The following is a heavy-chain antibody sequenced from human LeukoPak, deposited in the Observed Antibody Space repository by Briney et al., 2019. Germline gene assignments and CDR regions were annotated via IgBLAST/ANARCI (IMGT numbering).Heavy chain of an antibody. CDR1: GYTFTGYY. D-gene: IGHD2-21*02. CDR3: ARERLSDANFDY. V-gene: IGHV1-2*02. J-gene: IGHJ4*02. CDR2: INPNSGGT. Sequence: ASVKVFCKASGYTFTGYYMHWVRQAPGQGLEWMGWINPNSGGTNYAQKFQGRVTMTRDTSISTAYMELSRLRSDDTAVYYCARERLSDANFDYWGQGTLVTVSS.